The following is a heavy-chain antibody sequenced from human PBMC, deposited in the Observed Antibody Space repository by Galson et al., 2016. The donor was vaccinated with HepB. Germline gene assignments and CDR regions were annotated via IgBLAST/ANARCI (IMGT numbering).Heavy chain of an antibody. D-gene: IGHD2-2*01. CDR1: GFTFSSYA. CDR2: ISGSGSST. CDR3: AKGRRSGCSSTSCYPFDY. J-gene: IGHJ4*02. Sequence: SLRLSCAASGFTFSSYAMNWVRQAPGKGLVWVSAISGSGSSTYYADSVKGQLTISRDKSSNTLYLQMNTLIAEDTAVYYCAKGRRSGCSSTSCYPFDYWGQGTLVTVPS. V-gene: IGHV3-23*01.